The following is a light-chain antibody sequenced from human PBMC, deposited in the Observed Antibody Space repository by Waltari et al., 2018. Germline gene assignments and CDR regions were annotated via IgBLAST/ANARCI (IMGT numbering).Light chain of an antibody. V-gene: IGKV3-15*01. CDR3: QQYHNWPPGEDT. CDR1: QRVSAN. J-gene: IGKJ4*01. CDR2: GVS. Sequence: EIVMTQSKATMSVSPGERANISCRASQRVSANLAWYQQKPGQDPRLFIYGVSTRATGIPARFSGSGSGTEFTLTISSLQSEDFAIYYCQQYHNWPPGEDTFGGGTKVEIK.